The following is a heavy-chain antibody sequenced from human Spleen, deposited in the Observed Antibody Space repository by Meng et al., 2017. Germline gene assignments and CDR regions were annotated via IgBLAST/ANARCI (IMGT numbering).Heavy chain of an antibody. CDR3: ARTDYYGSDHYYYYGMDV. Sequence: ASVKVSCKASGYTFTNYDINWVRQATGQGLEWMGWMNTNSGNTGYAQKFQGRVTMTRNTSITTAYMELTSLRSEDTAVYYCARTDYYGSDHYYYYGMDVWGQGTTVTVSS. CDR1: GYTFTNYD. J-gene: IGHJ6*02. D-gene: IGHD3-10*01. CDR2: MNTNSGNT. V-gene: IGHV1-8*01.